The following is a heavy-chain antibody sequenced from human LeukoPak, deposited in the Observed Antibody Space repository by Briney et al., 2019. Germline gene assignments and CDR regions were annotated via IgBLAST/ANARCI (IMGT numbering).Heavy chain of an antibody. CDR1: GFSFSSYW. D-gene: IGHD3-9*01. J-gene: IGHJ5*02. Sequence: GGSLRLSCAASGFSFSSYWMSWVRHTPGKGLEWVANINQGGSEEYYVDSVRGRFTISRDNARNLLFLQMSNLRDEDTAVYYCARGTYDILTGCWFDPWGQGTLVTVSS. V-gene: IGHV3-7*01. CDR2: INQGGSEE. CDR3: ARGTYDILTGCWFDP.